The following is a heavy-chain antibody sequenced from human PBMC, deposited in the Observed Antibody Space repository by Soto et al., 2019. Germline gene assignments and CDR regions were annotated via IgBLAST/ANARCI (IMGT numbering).Heavy chain of an antibody. CDR3: AKDKVCSGGSCYYDY. V-gene: IGHV3-23*01. J-gene: IGHJ4*02. CDR1: GFTFSSYT. CDR2: INGGGGST. Sequence: EVQLLEAGGDLIQPGGSLRLSCAASGFTFSSYTMTWVRRAPGKGLEWVSAINGGGGSTYYADSVKGRFTISRDNSKDTLYLQMNSLRAEDTAVYYCAKDKVCSGGSCYYDYWVQGTLVTVSS. D-gene: IGHD2-15*01.